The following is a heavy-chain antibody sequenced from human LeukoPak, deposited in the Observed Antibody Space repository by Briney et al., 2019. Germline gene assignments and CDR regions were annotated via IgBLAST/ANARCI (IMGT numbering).Heavy chain of an antibody. CDR3: ARVGYSNYWFDP. J-gene: IGHJ5*02. Sequence: PSQTLSPASAVYGASFSGYYWSWIRQPPGKGLEWIGEINHSGSTNYNTSLKSRVTISVDTSKNQFSLKLSSVTAADTAVYSCARVGYSNYWFDPWGQGTLVTVSS. CDR1: GASFSGYY. CDR2: INHSGST. V-gene: IGHV4-34*01. D-gene: IGHD4-11*01.